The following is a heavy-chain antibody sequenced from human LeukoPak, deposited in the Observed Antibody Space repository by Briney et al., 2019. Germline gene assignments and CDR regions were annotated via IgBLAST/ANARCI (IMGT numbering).Heavy chain of an antibody. CDR1: GGSISSYY. J-gene: IGHJ3*02. CDR3: ARSRGERWLQFDAFDI. D-gene: IGHD5-24*01. V-gene: IGHV4-59*01. CDR2: IYYSGST. Sequence: SETLSLTCTVSGGSISSYYWSWIRQPPGKGLEWIGYIYYSGSTNYNPSLKSRVTISVDTSKNQFSLKLSSVTAADTAVYYCARSRGERWLQFDAFDIWGQETMVTVSS.